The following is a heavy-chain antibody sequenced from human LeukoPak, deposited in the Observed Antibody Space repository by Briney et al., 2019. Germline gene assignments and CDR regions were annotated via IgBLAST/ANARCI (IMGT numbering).Heavy chain of an antibody. CDR3: ARDSSSWYIDY. CDR1: GFTFSSYA. Sequence: GGSLRLSCAASGFTFSSYAMHWVRQAPGKGLEWVAVISYDGSNKYYADSVKGRFTISRDNSENTLYLQMNSLRAEDTAVYYCARDSSSWYIDYWGQGTLVTVSS. J-gene: IGHJ4*02. V-gene: IGHV3-30-3*01. D-gene: IGHD6-13*01. CDR2: ISYDGSNK.